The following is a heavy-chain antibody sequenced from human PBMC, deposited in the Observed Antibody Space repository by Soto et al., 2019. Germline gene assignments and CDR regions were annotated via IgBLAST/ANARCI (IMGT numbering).Heavy chain of an antibody. V-gene: IGHV4-59*01. CDR3: ARGHFDSLGYFDY. CDR2: IYYNGST. J-gene: IGHJ4*02. D-gene: IGHD3-22*01. Sequence: SETLSLTCTVSGGSISSYYWSWIRQPPKKGLEWIGYIYYNGSTDSNPSLKSRVTISVDTSKNHVSLILKSVNIADSAIYYCARGHFDSLGYFDYWGQGTLVTVSS. CDR1: GGSISSYY.